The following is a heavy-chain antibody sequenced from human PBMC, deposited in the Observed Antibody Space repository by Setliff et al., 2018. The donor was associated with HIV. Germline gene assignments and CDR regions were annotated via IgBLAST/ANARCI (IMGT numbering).Heavy chain of an antibody. CDR2: ISSSGGST. CDR3: ARDRDTSGWYVSTHYDY. D-gene: IGHD6-19*01. V-gene: IGHV3-23*01. Sequence: HPGGSLRLSCAASGFSFPNYAMSWVRQAPGKGLEWVSSISSSGGSTYFTDSVKGRFTISRDNYESTLHLQMNSVRAEDTAVYYCARDRDTSGWYVSTHYDYWGQGALVTVSS. CDR1: GFSFPNYA. J-gene: IGHJ4*02.